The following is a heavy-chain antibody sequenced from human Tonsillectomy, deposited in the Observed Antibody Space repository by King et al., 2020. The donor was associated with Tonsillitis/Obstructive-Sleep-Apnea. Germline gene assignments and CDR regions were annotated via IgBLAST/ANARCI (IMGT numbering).Heavy chain of an antibody. CDR2: IYYSGST. Sequence: QLQESGPGLVKPSETLSLTCTVSGGSISSYYWSWIRQPPGKGLEWIGYIYYSGSTNYNPSLKSRVTLSVDTSKNQFSLKLSFVTAADTAVYYCARRVGRRAPFDYWGQGTLVTVSS. J-gene: IGHJ4*02. D-gene: IGHD1-26*01. CDR1: GGSISSYY. V-gene: IGHV4-59*08. CDR3: ARRVGRRAPFDY.